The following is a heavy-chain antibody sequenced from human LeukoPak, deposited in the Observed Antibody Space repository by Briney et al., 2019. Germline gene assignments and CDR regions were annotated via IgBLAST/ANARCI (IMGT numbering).Heavy chain of an antibody. CDR3: ARAYGKWNDVYFYAFDL. J-gene: IGHJ3*01. Sequence: PGGSLRLSCAASGFTFSSNWMHWVRQTPGKGLVWVSRINSDGSSTSYADSVKGRFTVSRDNAKSSLYLQMNSLRAEDTALYYCARAYGKWNDVYFYAFDLWGQGTMVTVSS. CDR1: GFTFSSNW. V-gene: IGHV3-74*01. D-gene: IGHD1-20*01. CDR2: INSDGSST.